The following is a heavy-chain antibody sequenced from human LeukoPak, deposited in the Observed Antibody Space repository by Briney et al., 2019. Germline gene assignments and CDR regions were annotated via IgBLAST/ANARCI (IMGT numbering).Heavy chain of an antibody. CDR3: ARQGLYYYDSSGPDAFDI. Sequence: KPSETLSLTCAVFGYSISSGYYWGWIRQPPGKGLEWIGSIYHTGSTYYNPSLKSRVTISVDTSKNQFSLKLSSVTAADTAVYYCARQGLYYYDSSGPDAFDIWGQGTMVTVSS. D-gene: IGHD3-22*01. CDR2: IYHTGST. J-gene: IGHJ3*02. V-gene: IGHV4-38-2*01. CDR1: GYSISSGYY.